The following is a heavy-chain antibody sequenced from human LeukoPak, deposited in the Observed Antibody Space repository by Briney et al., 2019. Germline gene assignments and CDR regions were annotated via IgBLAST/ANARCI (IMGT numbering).Heavy chain of an antibody. Sequence: PSETLSLTCAVYGGSFSGYYWSWIRQPPGKGLEWIGEINHSGSTNYNPSLKSRVTISVDTSKNQFSLKLSSVTAADTAVYYCARHRPLNYYDSSGYPRHYYYYYMDVWGKGTTVTISS. V-gene: IGHV4-34*01. CDR2: INHSGST. D-gene: IGHD3-22*01. CDR1: GGSFSGYY. CDR3: ARHRPLNYYDSSGYPRHYYYYYMDV. J-gene: IGHJ6*03.